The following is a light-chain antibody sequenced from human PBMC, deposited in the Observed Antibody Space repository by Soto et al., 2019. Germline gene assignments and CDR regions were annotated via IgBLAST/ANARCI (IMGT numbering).Light chain of an antibody. CDR3: HSYDISLSGMV. J-gene: IGLJ2*01. CDR1: SSNIGSGFD. Sequence: QSVLTQPPSVSGAPGQAVTISCAGRSSNIGSGFDVHWYQQLPGTAPKLLIYRNNNRPSGVPDRFFGSKSGTLASLAIIGLQPEDEADYYCHSYDISLSGMVFGGGTKVTVL. CDR2: RNN. V-gene: IGLV1-40*01.